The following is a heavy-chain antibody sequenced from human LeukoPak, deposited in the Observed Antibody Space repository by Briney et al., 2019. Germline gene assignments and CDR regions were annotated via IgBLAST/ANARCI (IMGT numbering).Heavy chain of an antibody. CDR2: FSGIGGST. CDR1: GFTFSSYA. J-gene: IGHJ4*02. Sequence: GSLRLSCAASGFTFSSYAMGWVRQAPGKGLEWVSAFSGIGGSTYYAASGKGRFPISRDNSKNTLYLQMNSLRAEDAAVYYCAKDGVVVASTRSPISDYWGQGTLVTVSS. CDR3: AKDGVVVASTRSPISDY. V-gene: IGHV3-23*01. D-gene: IGHD2-15*01.